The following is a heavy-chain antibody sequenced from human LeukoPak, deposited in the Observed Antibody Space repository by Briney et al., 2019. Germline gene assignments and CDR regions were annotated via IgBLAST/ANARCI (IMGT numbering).Heavy chain of an antibody. CDR2: VSGDDYT. J-gene: IGHJ4*02. D-gene: IGHD3-22*01. Sequence: GGSLRLSCAASGFTFSGCALSWVRQAPGKGLEWVSSVSGDDYTYYADSVKGRFTISRDNSKNTLYLQMNSLRAEDTAVYYCARVHVSSGYSPRYFDYWGQGTLVTVSS. V-gene: IGHV3-23*01. CDR3: ARVHVSSGYSPRYFDY. CDR1: GFTFSGCA.